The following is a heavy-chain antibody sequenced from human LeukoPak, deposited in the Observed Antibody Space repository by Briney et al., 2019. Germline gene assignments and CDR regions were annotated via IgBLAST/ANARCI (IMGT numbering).Heavy chain of an antibody. Sequence: PGGSLRLSCAASGFTVSSNYMSWVRQAPGKGLEWVSLIYSGGSTYYADSVKGRSTISRDNSKDTLYLQMDSLRAEDTAVYYCARDINRGNFDYWGQGILVTVSS. V-gene: IGHV3-53*01. D-gene: IGHD1-14*01. CDR2: IYSGGST. J-gene: IGHJ4*02. CDR3: ARDINRGNFDY. CDR1: GFTVSSNY.